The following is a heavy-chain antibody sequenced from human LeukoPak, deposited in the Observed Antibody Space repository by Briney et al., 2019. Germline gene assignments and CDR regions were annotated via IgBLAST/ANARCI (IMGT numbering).Heavy chain of an antibody. CDR2: INPNSGGT. D-gene: IGHD4-17*01. Sequence: GASVKVSCKASGYTFTGYYMHWVRQAPGQGLEWMGRINPNSGGTNYAQKFQGRVTMTRDTSISTAYMELSRLRSDDTAVYYCASGKLHDYGDYVFDYWGQGTLVTVSS. CDR1: GYTFTGYY. CDR3: ASGKLHDYGDYVFDY. V-gene: IGHV1-2*06. J-gene: IGHJ4*02.